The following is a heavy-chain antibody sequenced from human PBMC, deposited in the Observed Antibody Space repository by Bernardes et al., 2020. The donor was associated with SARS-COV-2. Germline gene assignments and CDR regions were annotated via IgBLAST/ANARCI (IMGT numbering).Heavy chain of an antibody. D-gene: IGHD3-10*01. CDR1: GFTHSEYP. CDR2: ISDNGATT. CDR3: VKERPVGDY. V-gene: IGHV3-64D*06. Sequence: GGSLRLSCSGSGFTHSEYPMHWVRQTPGKGLEYVSRISDNGATTHYGDSVKGRFTISGDNSKNTIYLQMNSLRVEDTAVCWCVKERPVGDYWGQGILVTVSS. J-gene: IGHJ4*02.